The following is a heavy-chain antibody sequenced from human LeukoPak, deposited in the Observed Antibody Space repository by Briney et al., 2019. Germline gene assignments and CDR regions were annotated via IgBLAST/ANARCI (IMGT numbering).Heavy chain of an antibody. V-gene: IGHV1-69*05. CDR2: IIPIFGTA. J-gene: IGHJ4*02. D-gene: IGHD6-6*01. Sequence: GASVKVSCKASGGTFSSYAISWVRQAPGQGLEWMGGIIPIFGTANYAQKFQGRVTITTDESTSTAYMELSSLRSEDTAVYYCASTLAARPKEYYFDYWGQGTLVTVSS. CDR3: ASTLAARPKEYYFDY. CDR1: GGTFSSYA.